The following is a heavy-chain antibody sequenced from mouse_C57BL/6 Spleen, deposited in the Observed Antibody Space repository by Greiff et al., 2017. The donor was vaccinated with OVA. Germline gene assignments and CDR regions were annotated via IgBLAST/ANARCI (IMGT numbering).Heavy chain of an antibody. CDR2: IDPENGDT. J-gene: IGHJ1*03. CDR3: TTTADGSSSWYFDV. Sequence: VQLQPSGAELVRPGASVTLSCTASGFNIKDDYMHWVKQRPEPGLEWIGWIDPENGDTEYASKFQGKATITADTSSNTAYLQRSSLTAEDTAVYYCTTTADGSSSWYFDVWGTGTTVTVSS. D-gene: IGHD1-1*01. V-gene: IGHV14-4*01. CDR1: GFNIKDDY.